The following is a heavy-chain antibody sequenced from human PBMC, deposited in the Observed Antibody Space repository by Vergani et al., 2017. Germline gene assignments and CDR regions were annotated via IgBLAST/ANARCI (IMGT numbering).Heavy chain of an antibody. CDR1: GGTFSSYA. CDR3: ARTSGIAAAGTGDYFDY. V-gene: IGHV1-69*17. Sequence: QVQLVQSGAEVKKPGSSVKVSCKASGGTFSSYAISWVLQAPGQGLEWMGGIIPIFGIANYAQKFQGRVTITADKSTSTAYMELSSLRSEDTAVYYCARTSGIAAAGTGDYFDYWGQGTLVTVSS. J-gene: IGHJ4*02. CDR2: IIPIFGIA. D-gene: IGHD6-13*01.